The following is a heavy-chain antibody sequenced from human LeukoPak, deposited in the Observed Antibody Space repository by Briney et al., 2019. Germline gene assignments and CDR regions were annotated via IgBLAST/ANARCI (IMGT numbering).Heavy chain of an antibody. J-gene: IGHJ4*02. Sequence: GASVKVSCKASGYTFTSYGISWVRQAPGQGLEWMGWISAYNGNTNYAQKLQGRVTMTTDTSTSTAYMELRSLRSDDTAVYYCARGFPSGLNTPTGYFDYWGQGTLVTVSS. D-gene: IGHD1-14*01. V-gene: IGHV1-18*01. CDR3: ARGFPSGLNTPTGYFDY. CDR2: ISAYNGNT. CDR1: GYTFTSYG.